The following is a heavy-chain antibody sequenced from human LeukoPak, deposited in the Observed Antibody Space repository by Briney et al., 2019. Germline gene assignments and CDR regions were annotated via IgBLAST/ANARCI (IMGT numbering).Heavy chain of an antibody. V-gene: IGHV3-49*04. CDR3: TRCPITIFGVVIPPDV. D-gene: IGHD3-3*01. CDR1: GFTFGDYA. Sequence: GGSLRLSCTASGFTFGDYAMSWVRQAPGKGLEWVGFIRSKAYGGTTEYAASVKGRFTISRDDSKSIAYLQMNSLKTEDTAVYYCTRCPITIFGVVIPPDVWGKGTTVTVSS. J-gene: IGHJ6*04. CDR2: IRSKAYGGTT.